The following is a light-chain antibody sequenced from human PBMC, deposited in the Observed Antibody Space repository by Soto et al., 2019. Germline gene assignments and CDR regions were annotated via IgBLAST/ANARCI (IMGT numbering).Light chain of an antibody. CDR2: DAS. J-gene: IGKJ1*01. V-gene: IGKV1-39*01. CDR3: QQSYSSPPT. CDR1: QNIDSY. Sequence: DIRMTQSPPALSASVGDRVTITCRASQNIDSYLNWYQQKPGKAPELLIHDASSLQSGVPSRFSGSGSGTDFTLTISSLQPEDFAVYYCQQSYSSPPTFGQGTKVDIK.